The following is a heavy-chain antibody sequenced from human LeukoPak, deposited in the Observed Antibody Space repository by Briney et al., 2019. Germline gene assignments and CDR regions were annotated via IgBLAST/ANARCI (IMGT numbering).Heavy chain of an antibody. D-gene: IGHD6-19*01. V-gene: IGHV3-53*01. J-gene: IGHJ4*02. CDR3: ARGSSSGFELDY. Sequence: GGSLRLSCAASGFTVSSNYMSWVRQPPGKGLEWVSVIYSTGSTCYAASVKGRFTISGDNSKSTLYLQMNSLRGEDTAVYYCARGSSSGFELDYWGQGTLVTVSS. CDR2: IYSTGST. CDR1: GFTVSSNY.